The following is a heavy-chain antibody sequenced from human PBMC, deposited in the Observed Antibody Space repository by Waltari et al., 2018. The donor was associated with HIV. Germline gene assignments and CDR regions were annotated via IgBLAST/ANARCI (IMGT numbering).Heavy chain of an antibody. D-gene: IGHD3-3*01. CDR1: GFRVSSTY. CDR2: IYSGGIT. V-gene: IGHV3-53*01. J-gene: IGHJ6*02. Sequence: EAQLVESGGGLIQPGGSLRLSCAASGFRVSSTYMSWVRQAPGKGLEWIALIYSGGITDSADSGKGRFTISRDDSENTWHLQMNSLRVDDTAVYCCARYRSYDGLGMDVWGQGTTVIVS. CDR3: ARYRSYDGLGMDV.